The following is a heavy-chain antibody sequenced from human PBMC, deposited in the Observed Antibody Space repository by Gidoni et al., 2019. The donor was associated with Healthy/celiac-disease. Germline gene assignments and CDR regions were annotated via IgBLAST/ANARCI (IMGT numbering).Heavy chain of an antibody. Sequence: QVQLVQSGAAVKKPGASVKVSCKASGYTFTGYYMHWVRQAPGQGLEWMGWINPNSGGTNYAQKFQGRVTMTRDTSISTAYMELSRLRSDDTAVYYCARTVRGVINYYYGMDVWGQGTTVTVSS. CDR1: GYTFTGYY. CDR3: ARTVRGVINYYYGMDV. J-gene: IGHJ6*02. CDR2: INPNSGGT. V-gene: IGHV1-2*02. D-gene: IGHD3-10*01.